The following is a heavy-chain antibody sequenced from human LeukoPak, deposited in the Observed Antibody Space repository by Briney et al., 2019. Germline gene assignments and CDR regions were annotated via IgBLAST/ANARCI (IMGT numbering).Heavy chain of an antibody. CDR3: ARDTGYYDSSGYYFLLRYYYGMDV. CDR1: GYTFTSYG. D-gene: IGHD3-22*01. J-gene: IGHJ6*02. CDR2: INPSGGST. V-gene: IGHV1-46*01. Sequence: ASAKVSCKASGYTFTSYGISWVRQAPGQGLEWMGIINPSGGSTSYAQKFQGRVTMTRDTSTSTVYMELSSLRSEDTAVYYCARDTGYYDSSGYYFLLRYYYGMDVWGQGTTVTVSS.